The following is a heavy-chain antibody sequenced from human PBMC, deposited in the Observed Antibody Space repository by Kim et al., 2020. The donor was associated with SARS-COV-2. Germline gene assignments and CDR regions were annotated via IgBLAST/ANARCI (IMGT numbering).Heavy chain of an antibody. V-gene: IGHV3-30*03. J-gene: IGHJ4*02. CDR1: GFTFSSYG. CDR2: ISYDGSNK. Sequence: GGSLRLSCAASGFTFSSYGMHWVRQAPGKGLEWVAVISYDGSNKYYADSVKGRFTISRDNSKNTLYLQMNSLRAEDTAVYYCVSIAAGDWGQGTLVTVSS. CDR3: VSIAAGD. D-gene: IGHD6-13*01.